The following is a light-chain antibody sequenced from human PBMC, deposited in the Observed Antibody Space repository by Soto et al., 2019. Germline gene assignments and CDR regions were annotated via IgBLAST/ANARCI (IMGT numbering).Light chain of an antibody. Sequence: QSALTQPASVSGSPGQSITISCTGTSSDVGIYNLVSWYQQHPGKAPKLMIYEGSKRPSGVSNRFSGSKSGNTASLTISGLQAEDEADYYCCSYAGSNNVVFGGGTKLTVL. CDR2: EGS. J-gene: IGLJ2*01. V-gene: IGLV2-23*01. CDR3: CSYAGSNNVV. CDR1: SSDVGIYNL.